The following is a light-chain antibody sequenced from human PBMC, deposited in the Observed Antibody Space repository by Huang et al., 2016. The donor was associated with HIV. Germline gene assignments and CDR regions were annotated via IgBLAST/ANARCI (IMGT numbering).Light chain of an antibody. V-gene: IGKV4-1*01. CDR1: QSLLYRSNNKNY. CDR2: CAS. Sequence: IVMTQSPESLAVSLGERASINCKSSQSLLYRSNNKNYLAWYQKKQGHPPTLLIYCASVRDVGVPERFSGGGSGTNFTLTINSLQADDVAVYYCQQHYGCQSTFGQGT. J-gene: IGKJ1*01. CDR3: QQHYGCQST.